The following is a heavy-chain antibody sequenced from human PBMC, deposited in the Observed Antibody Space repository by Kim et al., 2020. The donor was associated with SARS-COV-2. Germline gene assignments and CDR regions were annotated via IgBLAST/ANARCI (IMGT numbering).Heavy chain of an antibody. CDR3: ARVAAARTNQLNYYYYYGMDV. CDR1: GFTVSSNY. V-gene: IGHV3-66*02. CDR2: IYSGGST. J-gene: IGHJ6*02. Sequence: GGSLRLSCAASGFTVSSNYMSWVRQAPGKGLEWVSVIYSGGSTYYADSVKGRFTISRDNSKNTLYLQMNSLRAEDTAVYYCARVAAARTNQLNYYYYYGMDVWGQGTTVTVSS. D-gene: IGHD6-13*01.